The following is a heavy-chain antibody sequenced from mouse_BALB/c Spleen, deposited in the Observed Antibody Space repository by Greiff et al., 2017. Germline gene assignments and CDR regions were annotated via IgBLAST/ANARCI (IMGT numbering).Heavy chain of an antibody. CDR1: GYTFTSYW. Sequence: QVQLQQSGAELAKPGASVKMSCKASGYTFTSYWMHWVKQRPGQGLEWIGEINPSNGRTNYNEKFKSKATLTVDKSSSTAYMQLSSLTSEDSAVYYCARGDGYPHWYFDVWGAGTTVTVSS. CDR2: INPSNGRT. V-gene: IGHV1S81*02. D-gene: IGHD2-3*01. J-gene: IGHJ1*01. CDR3: ARGDGYPHWYFDV.